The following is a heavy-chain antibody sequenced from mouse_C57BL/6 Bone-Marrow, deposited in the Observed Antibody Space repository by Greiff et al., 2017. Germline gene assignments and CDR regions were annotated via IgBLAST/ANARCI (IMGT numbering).Heavy chain of an antibody. CDR3: ARHRGAYYSIYWYFDV. J-gene: IGHJ1*03. Sequence: EVKLVGPGGGLVQPGRSLKLSSAASAFTFRDYGLAWVRQAPRKGPEWVAFFSNLAYSISYADTVMGRFTMSGENSNNTLYMEMSSLRSEDSAMYYCARHRGAYYSIYWYFDVWGTGTTVTVSS. CDR2: FSNLAYSI. V-gene: IGHV5-15*01. CDR1: AFTFRDYG. D-gene: IGHD2-5*01.